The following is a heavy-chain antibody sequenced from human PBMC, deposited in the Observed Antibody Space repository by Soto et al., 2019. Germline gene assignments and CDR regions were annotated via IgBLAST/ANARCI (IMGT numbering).Heavy chain of an antibody. CDR1: GGSISSYY. CDR3: AREGEYCSSTSCYGGGWFDP. V-gene: IGHV4-59*12. CDR2: IYYSGST. J-gene: IGHJ5*02. D-gene: IGHD2-2*01. Sequence: SETLSLTCTVSGGSISSYYWSWIRQPPGKGLEWIGYIYYSGSTNYNPSLKSRVTISVDTSKNQFSLKLSSVTAADTAVYYCAREGEYCSSTSCYGGGWFDPWGQGTLVTVSS.